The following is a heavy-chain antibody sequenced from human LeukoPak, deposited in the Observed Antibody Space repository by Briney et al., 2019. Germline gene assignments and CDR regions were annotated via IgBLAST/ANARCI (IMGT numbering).Heavy chain of an antibody. CDR1: GYTFTNYG. Sequence: ASVKVSCKASGYTFTNYGITWVRQAPGQGLEWMGWISPYKGNTNYAQKVQGRVTMTTDTSTGTVYMELRSLRSDDTAVYYCATEGGWGPTDYGDNVYWGQGTLVTVSS. CDR3: ATEGGWGPTDYGDNVY. D-gene: IGHD4-17*01. V-gene: IGHV1-18*01. J-gene: IGHJ4*02. CDR2: ISPYKGNT.